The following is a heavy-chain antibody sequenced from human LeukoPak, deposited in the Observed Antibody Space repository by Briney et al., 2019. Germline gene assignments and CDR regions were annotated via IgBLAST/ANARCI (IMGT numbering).Heavy chain of an antibody. V-gene: IGHV3-33*01. J-gene: IGHJ4*02. CDR3: ARGFSGYYDSSGYYPGLCDY. D-gene: IGHD3-22*01. CDR1: GFTFSSYG. CDR2: IWYDGSNK. Sequence: PGGSLRLSCAASGFTFSSYGMHWVRQAPGKGLEWVAVIWYDGSNKYYADSVEGRFTISRDNSKNTLYLQMNSLRAEDTAVYYCARGFSGYYDSSGYYPGLCDYWGQGTLVTVSS.